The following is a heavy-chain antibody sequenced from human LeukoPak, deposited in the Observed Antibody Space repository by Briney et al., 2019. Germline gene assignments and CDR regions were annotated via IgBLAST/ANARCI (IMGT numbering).Heavy chain of an antibody. CDR2: IYPGDSDT. D-gene: IGHD3-10*01. CDR1: GYIFTSYW. J-gene: IGHJ4*02. V-gene: IGHV5-51*01. CDR3: ARRSGVGSYDY. Sequence: GESLKISCKASGYIFTSYWLGWVRPMPGKGLGWMGIIYPGDSDTRNSPSFQGQVTISADKSISTAYLQWSSLKASDTAMYYCARRSGVGSYDYWGQGTLVTVSS.